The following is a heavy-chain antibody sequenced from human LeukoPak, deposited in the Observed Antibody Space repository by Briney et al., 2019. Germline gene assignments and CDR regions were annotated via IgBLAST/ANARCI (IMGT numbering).Heavy chain of an antibody. CDR3: ARAFYGSGYYYDSSGYSNSGDY. V-gene: IGHV3-11*01. CDR1: GFTFSDYY. D-gene: IGHD3-22*01. J-gene: IGHJ4*02. CDR2: ISSSGSTI. Sequence: GGSLRLSCAASGFTFSDYYMSWIRQAPGKGLEWVSYISSSGSTIYYADSVKGRFTISRDNAKNSLYLQMNSLRAEDTAVYYCARAFYGSGYYYDSSGYSNSGDYWGQGTLSPSPQ.